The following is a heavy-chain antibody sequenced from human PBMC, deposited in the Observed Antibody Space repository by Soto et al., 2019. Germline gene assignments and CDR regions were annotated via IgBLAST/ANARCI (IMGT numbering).Heavy chain of an antibody. Sequence: QVQLQESGPGLVKPSETLSLTCTVSGGSVSSGSYYWSWIRQPPGKGLEWIWYIYYSGSTNYNPSLKSLVTISVDTSKNQFSLKLSSVTAADTAVYYCARDNCSGGSRYSGHPNWFDPWGQGTLVTVSS. J-gene: IGHJ5*02. V-gene: IGHV4-61*01. CDR2: IYYSGST. CDR3: ARDNCSGGSRYSGHPNWFDP. CDR1: GGSVSSGSYY. D-gene: IGHD2-15*01.